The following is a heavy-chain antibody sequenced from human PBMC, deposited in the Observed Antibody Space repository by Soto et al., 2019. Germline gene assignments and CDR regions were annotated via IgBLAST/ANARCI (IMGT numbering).Heavy chain of an antibody. CDR1: GYSFTSYW. CDR3: ARGSSSPPYSCGMDV. Sequence: PGESLKISCKGSGYSFTSYWIGWVRQMPGKGLEWMGIIYPGDSDTRYSPSFQGQVTISADKSISTAYLQWSSLKASDTAMYYCARGSSSPPYSCGMDVWGQGTTVTVSS. CDR2: IYPGDSDT. V-gene: IGHV5-51*01. J-gene: IGHJ6*02. D-gene: IGHD6-13*01.